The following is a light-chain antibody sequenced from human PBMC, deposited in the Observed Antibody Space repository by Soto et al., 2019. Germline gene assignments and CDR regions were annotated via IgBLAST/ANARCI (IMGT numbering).Light chain of an antibody. CDR1: QTVSSK. V-gene: IGKV3-11*01. J-gene: IGKJ1*01. CDR3: HQRKSWPRT. CDR2: DTS. Sequence: EIVLTQSPATLSSSPGERATLSCRASQTVSSKLAWYQHKPGQAPRLLIYDTSNRATGIPARFSGSGSGTNFTLTISSLEPEDFAVYYCHQRKSWPRTFGQGNKVDIK.